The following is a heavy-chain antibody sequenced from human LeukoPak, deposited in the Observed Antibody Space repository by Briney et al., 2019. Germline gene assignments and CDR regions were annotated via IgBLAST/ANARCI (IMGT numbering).Heavy chain of an antibody. V-gene: IGHV4-61*02. Sequence: SQTLSLTCTVSGGSISSGSYYWSWIRQPAGKGLEWIGRIYTSGSTTYNSSLKSRVTISVDTSKNQFSLKLSSVTAADTAVYYCARHRYYYRSGSYYGAPYYMDVWGKGTTVTISS. CDR2: IYTSGST. D-gene: IGHD3-10*01. J-gene: IGHJ6*03. CDR1: GGSISSGSYY. CDR3: ARHRYYYRSGSYYGAPYYMDV.